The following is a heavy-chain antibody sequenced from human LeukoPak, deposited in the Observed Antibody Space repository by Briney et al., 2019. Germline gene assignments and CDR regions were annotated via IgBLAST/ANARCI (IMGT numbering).Heavy chain of an antibody. CDR1: GYTFTNYW. CDR3: ARRDYGGFSHYFDY. V-gene: IGHV5-51*01. D-gene: IGHD4-23*01. CDR2: IYPGDSDT. J-gene: IGHJ4*02. Sequence: GEYLKISCKGSGYTFTNYWIAWVRQMPGKGLEWMGIIYPGDSDTRYSPSFQGQVTISADKSISIAYLQWSSLRASDTAMYYCARRDYGGFSHYFDYWGQGTPVTVSS.